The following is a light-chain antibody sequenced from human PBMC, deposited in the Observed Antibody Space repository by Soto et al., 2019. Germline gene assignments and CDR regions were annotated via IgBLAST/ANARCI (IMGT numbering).Light chain of an antibody. CDR3: QQANSFPWT. CDR1: QGISSW. Sequence: IQMTQSPSSVSASVGDRVTITCRASQGISSWLAWYPQKPGKAPKLLIYAASSLQSGVPSRFSGSGSGTDFTLTISRLQPEDFATYYCQQANSFPWTFGQGTKVEIK. CDR2: AAS. J-gene: IGKJ1*01. V-gene: IGKV1-12*02.